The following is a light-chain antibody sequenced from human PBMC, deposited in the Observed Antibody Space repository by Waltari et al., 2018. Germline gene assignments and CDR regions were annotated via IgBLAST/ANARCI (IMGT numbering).Light chain of an antibody. CDR1: QRISSY. CDR2: AAS. J-gene: IGKJ1*01. Sequence: DLQMPQSPSSLYSSVGDSVTIACRASQRISSYLNWYQQKPGQAPKLLIYAASSLESGVPSRFSGSGFGTDFTLTINSLQPEDFAVYYCQQTYSNFRTFGQGTKVDVK. V-gene: IGKV1-39*01. CDR3: QQTYSNFRT.